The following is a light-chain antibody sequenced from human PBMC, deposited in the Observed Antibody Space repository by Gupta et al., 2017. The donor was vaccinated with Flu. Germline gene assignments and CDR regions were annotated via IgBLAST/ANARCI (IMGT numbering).Light chain of an antibody. J-gene: IGLJ3*02. Sequence: SALTQPASVSGSPGPSITISCTGTSSDVGGYNYVSWYQQHPGKAPKLMIYEVSNRPSGVSNRFSGSKSGNTASLTISGLQAEDEADYYCSSYTTTTWVFGGGTKVTVL. CDR3: SSYTTTTWV. CDR1: SSDVGGYNY. CDR2: EVS. V-gene: IGLV2-14*01.